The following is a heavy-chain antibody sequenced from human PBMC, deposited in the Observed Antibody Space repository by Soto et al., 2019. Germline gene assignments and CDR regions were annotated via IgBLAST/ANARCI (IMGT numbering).Heavy chain of an antibody. V-gene: IGHV3-33*01. J-gene: IGHJ4*02. CDR3: AREDESSGLCLDY. Sequence: HPGGSLRLSCAASGFTFSSYGMHWVRQAPGKGLEWVAVIWYDGSNKYYADSVKGRFTISRDNSKNTLYLQMNSLRAEDTAVYYCAREDESSGLCLDYWGQGTLVTVSS. D-gene: IGHD3-22*01. CDR2: IWYDGSNK. CDR1: GFTFSSYG.